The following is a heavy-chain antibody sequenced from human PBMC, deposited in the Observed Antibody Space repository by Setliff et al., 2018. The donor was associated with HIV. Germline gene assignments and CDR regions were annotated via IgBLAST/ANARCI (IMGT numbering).Heavy chain of an antibody. D-gene: IGHD3-22*01. CDR2: IKSKSDGGAV. CDR1: GFTFRNAW. J-gene: IGHJ4*02. CDR3: TTYSSVYYHSDC. V-gene: IGHV3-15*06. Sequence: PGGSLRLSCAASGFTFRNAWMSWVRQAPGKGLEWVGRIKSKSDGGAVHYAAPVKGRFTISRDDPQDTLYLEMNSLTNEDTAMYYCTTYSSVYYHSDCWGQGTLVTVSS.